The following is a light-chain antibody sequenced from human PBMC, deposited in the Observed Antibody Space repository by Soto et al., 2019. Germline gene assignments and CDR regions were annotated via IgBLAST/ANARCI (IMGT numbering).Light chain of an antibody. V-gene: IGKV3-20*01. CDR2: GAS. CDR1: QSVRSCY. CDR3: QQYGSSPALFT. Sequence: EIVLTQSPGALALSPGERATLSSRASQSVRSCYLAGYQQKPGQAPRLLIYGASRRATGFPAWFSGRGSGTEFTLTISRLEPEDFAVYSCQQYGSSPALFTFGPGTKVDIK. J-gene: IGKJ3*01.